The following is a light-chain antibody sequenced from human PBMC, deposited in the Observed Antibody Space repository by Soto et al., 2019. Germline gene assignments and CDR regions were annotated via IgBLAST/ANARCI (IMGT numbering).Light chain of an antibody. CDR1: QSVSNF. V-gene: IGKV3-11*01. CDR3: QQRSIWPT. Sequence: EIVLTQSQSTLSLSPGERAILSCRASQSVSNFLAWYQQKPGQAPRLLIYDASSRATGIPARFSGSGSGTEFTLTISSLEPEDFAVYYCQQRSIWPTFGQGTRLEIK. CDR2: DAS. J-gene: IGKJ5*01.